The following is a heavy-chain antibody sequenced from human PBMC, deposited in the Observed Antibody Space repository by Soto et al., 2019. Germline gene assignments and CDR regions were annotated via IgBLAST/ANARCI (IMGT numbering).Heavy chain of an antibody. CDR2: VYNSGTT. J-gene: IGHJ4*02. D-gene: IGHD3-16*01. Sequence: SQTLSLTCTVSGASINNYYGSWIRQPPGKKLEWIGYVYNSGTTNYNPSFESRVTISADTSKNQFSLKLRSVTAADTAVYYCANYKRSGLYVFDYWGQGIQVTVPQ. V-gene: IGHV4-59*08. CDR1: GASINNYY. CDR3: ANYKRSGLYVFDY.